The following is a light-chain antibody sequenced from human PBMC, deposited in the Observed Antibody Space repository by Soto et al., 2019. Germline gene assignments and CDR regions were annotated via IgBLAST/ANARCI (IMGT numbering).Light chain of an antibody. V-gene: IGKV1-12*01. CDR3: QQSYRTPHT. CDR1: QCISSW. Sequence: DIQMTQSPSSVSASVGARVTITCRASQCISSWLAWYQQDPGKAPKLLIYAASSLQSGFPSRFSGSGSGTDFTLRISSRKPEDFATYYCQQSYRTPHTFGQGTRLEIK. CDR2: AAS. J-gene: IGKJ5*01.